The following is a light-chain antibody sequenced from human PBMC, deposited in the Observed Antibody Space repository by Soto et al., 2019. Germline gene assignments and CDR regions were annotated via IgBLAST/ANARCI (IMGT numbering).Light chain of an antibody. V-gene: IGKV3-15*01. CDR2: GAS. Sequence: ETVMTQSPATLSVSPGERATLSCRASQSVYSSLAWYQQKPGQAPRLLIYGASTRATNIPARFSGSGSGTEFTLTISRLQSEDFAVYYCQQYNNWPPWTFGQGTKADIK. J-gene: IGKJ1*01. CDR3: QQYNNWPPWT. CDR1: QSVYSS.